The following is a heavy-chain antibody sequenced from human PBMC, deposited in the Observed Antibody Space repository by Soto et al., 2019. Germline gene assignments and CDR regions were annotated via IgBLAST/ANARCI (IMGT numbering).Heavy chain of an antibody. J-gene: IGHJ6*02. CDR3: SRERGVTGTTYYYYGMDV. D-gene: IGHD1-7*01. CDR1: GYTFTGYY. V-gene: IGHV1-2*04. CDR2: INPNSGGT. Sequence: ASVKVSCKAPGYTFTGYYMHWVRQAPGQGLEWMGWINPNSGGTNYAQKFQGWVTMTRDTSISTAYMELSRLRSDDTAVFYCSRERGVTGTTYYYYGMDVWGQGTTVTVSS.